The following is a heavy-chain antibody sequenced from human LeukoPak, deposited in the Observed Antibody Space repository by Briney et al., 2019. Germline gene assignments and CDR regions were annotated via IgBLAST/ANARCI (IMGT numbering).Heavy chain of an antibody. CDR3: ARGSSSSGLYYYYYMDV. D-gene: IGHD6-6*01. J-gene: IGHJ6*03. V-gene: IGHV4-59*01. Sequence: SETLSLTCTVSGGSISSYYWSWIRQPPGKGLECIGYIYYSGSTNYNPSLKSRVTISVDTSKNQFSLKLSSVAAADTAVYYCARGSSSSGLYYYYYMDVWGKGTTVTVSS. CDR2: IYYSGST. CDR1: GGSISSYY.